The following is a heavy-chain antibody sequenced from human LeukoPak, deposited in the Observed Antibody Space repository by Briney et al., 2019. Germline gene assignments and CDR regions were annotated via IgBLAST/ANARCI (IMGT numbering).Heavy chain of an antibody. J-gene: IGHJ3*02. D-gene: IGHD2-15*01. V-gene: IGHV4-31*03. CDR2: IYYSGST. Sequence: PSQTLSLTCTVSGGSISSGGYYWSWIRQHPGTGLEWIGYIYYSGSTYYNPSLKSRVTISVDTSKNQFSLKLSSVTAADTAVYYCAREPRYCSGGSCYSDAFDIWGQGTMVTVSS. CDR3: AREPRYCSGGSCYSDAFDI. CDR1: GGSISSGGYY.